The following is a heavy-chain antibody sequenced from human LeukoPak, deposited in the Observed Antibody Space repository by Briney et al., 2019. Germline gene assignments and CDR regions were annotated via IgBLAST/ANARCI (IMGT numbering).Heavy chain of an antibody. CDR1: GFTFSNHW. Sequence: PGGSLRLSCVASGFTFSNHWMHWVRQVPGKGLVWISRIDGGGSSTSYADSVKGRFSISRGNGENTLYLQMNSLRVEDTAVYYCARGPGSSGGAYVGDYWGHGTLVTVPS. CDR2: IDGGGSST. D-gene: IGHD3-22*01. V-gene: IGHV3-74*01. J-gene: IGHJ4*01. CDR3: ARGPGSSGGAYVGDY.